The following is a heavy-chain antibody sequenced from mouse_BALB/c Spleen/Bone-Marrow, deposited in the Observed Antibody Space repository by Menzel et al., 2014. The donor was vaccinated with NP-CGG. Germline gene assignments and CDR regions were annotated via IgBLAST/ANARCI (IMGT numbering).Heavy chain of an antibody. V-gene: IGHV5-17*02. Sequence: DVLLVESGGGLVQPGGSRKLSCAASGFTFRSFGMHWARQAPEKGLEWVAYISGGTSTIYYAETVKGRFTISRDNPNNTLFLQMTSLRSEDTAMYYCVRGGYYVPAYFDSWGQGTTLTVSS. CDR1: GFTFRSFG. J-gene: IGHJ2*01. CDR2: ISGGTSTI. D-gene: IGHD2-3*01. CDR3: VRGGYYVPAYFDS.